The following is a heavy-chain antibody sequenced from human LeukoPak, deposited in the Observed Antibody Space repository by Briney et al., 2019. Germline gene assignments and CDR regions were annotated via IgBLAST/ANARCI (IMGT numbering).Heavy chain of an antibody. CDR3: AKGGLPPSGYYYYGMDV. J-gene: IGHJ6*02. V-gene: IGHV3-23*01. CDR1: GFTFSSYA. CDR2: ISGSGGST. D-gene: IGHD4-11*01. Sequence: PGGSLRLSCAASGFTFSSYAMSWVRQAPGKGLEWVSAISGSGGSTYYADSVKGRFTISRDNSKNTLYLQMNSLRAEDTAVYYCAKGGLPPSGYYYYGMDVWGQGTTVTVSS.